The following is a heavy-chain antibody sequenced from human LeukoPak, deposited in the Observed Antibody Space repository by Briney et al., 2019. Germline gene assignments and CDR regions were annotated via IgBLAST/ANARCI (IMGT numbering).Heavy chain of an antibody. CDR3: ARDGPRIVAGIDY. V-gene: IGHV3-48*04. CDR1: GFTFSSYS. CDR2: ISSSGSTI. D-gene: IGHD6-25*01. J-gene: IGHJ4*02. Sequence: GGSLRLSCAASGFTFSSYSMNWVRQAPGKGLEWVSYISSSGSTIYYADSVKGRFTISRDNAKNSLYLQMNSLRAEDTAVYYCARDGPRIVAGIDYWGQGTLVTVSS.